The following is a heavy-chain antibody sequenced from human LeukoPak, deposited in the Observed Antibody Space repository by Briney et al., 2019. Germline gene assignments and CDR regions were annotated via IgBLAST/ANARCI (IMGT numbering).Heavy chain of an antibody. J-gene: IGHJ4*02. CDR1: RFTFSSYA. CDR3: ARDMGVSYGYDLDY. V-gene: IGHV3-23*01. Sequence: PGGSLSLSCAVSRFTFSSYAMSWVRQAPGKGREWVSAISGSGGNTSYGDSVKGRFTIARDNAKNSLYQQMNSLRGEDTAVYYCARDMGVSYGYDLDYWGQGNLVIVSS. CDR2: ISGSGGNT. D-gene: IGHD3-16*01.